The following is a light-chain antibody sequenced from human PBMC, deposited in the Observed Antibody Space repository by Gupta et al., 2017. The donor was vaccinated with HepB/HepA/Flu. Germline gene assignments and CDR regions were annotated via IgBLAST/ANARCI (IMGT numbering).Light chain of an antibody. CDR3: QQYSSSLT. CDR1: QSVSSSY. V-gene: IGKV3-20*01. J-gene: IGKJ4*01. Sequence: TQARRTLSSSPGERATITCRASQSVSSSYVAWYQQKPGQAPRLLIYGASRRATGIPDRFSGSESTTDFTLTISILEHANFTGYYHQQYSSSLTFGGGTKVEIK. CDR2: GAS.